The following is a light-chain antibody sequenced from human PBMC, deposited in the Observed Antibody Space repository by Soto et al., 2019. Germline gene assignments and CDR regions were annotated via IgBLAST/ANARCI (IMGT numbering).Light chain of an antibody. V-gene: IGLV1-40*01. J-gene: IGLJ1*01. Sequence: QSVLTQPPSGSGAPGQRVTISCTGSSSNIGAGSGVHWYQQLPGTAPKLLIYNDNKRPSGVPDRFSGSKSGTSASLAITGLQAEDEADYYCPSYDSSLSGYVFGTGTKVTVL. CDR3: PSYDSSLSGYV. CDR1: SSNIGAGSG. CDR2: NDN.